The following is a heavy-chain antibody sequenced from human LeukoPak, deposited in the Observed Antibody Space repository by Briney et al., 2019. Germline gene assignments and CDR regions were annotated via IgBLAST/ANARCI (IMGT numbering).Heavy chain of an antibody. Sequence: GSLRLSCAASGFTFSSYAMSWVRQAPGKGLEWVSAISGSGGSTYYADSVKGRFNISRDNSKNTLYLQMNNVKTEDTATYYCTKDIVAFSGYERRIYYMDVWGKGTTVTVSS. J-gene: IGHJ6*03. CDR3: TKDIVAFSGYERRIYYMDV. V-gene: IGHV3-23*01. D-gene: IGHD5-12*01. CDR2: ISGSGGST. CDR1: GFTFSSYA.